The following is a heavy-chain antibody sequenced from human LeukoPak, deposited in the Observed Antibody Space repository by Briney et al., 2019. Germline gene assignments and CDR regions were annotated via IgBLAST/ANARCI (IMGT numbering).Heavy chain of an antibody. CDR1: GFTFSSYW. CDR3: TRIDASHNYFDF. CDR2: IKQDGSEK. J-gene: IGHJ4*02. Sequence: AGGSLRLSCAASGFTFSSYWMIWVRQAPGKGLEWVANIKQDGSEKYYVDSVKGRFTISRDNSKNSLYLQMNSLRAEDTAAYYCTRIDASHNYFDFWGQGSLVTVSS. V-gene: IGHV3-7*01.